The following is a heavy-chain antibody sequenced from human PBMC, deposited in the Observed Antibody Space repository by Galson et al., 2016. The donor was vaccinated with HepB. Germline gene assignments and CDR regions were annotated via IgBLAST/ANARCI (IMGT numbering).Heavy chain of an antibody. V-gene: IGHV4-39*01. CDR3: ARQGDGEGVGLYC. CDR1: GGSISSTSYY. Sequence: SETLSLTCTVSGGSISSTSYYWGWIRQPPGKGLEWIGSIYFSGSTYFNPSLKSRVTISVDTSKNQFSLKLSSVTATDTAVYYCARQGDGEGVGLYCWGQGTLVTVSS. CDR2: IYFSGST. J-gene: IGHJ4*02. D-gene: IGHD3-10*01.